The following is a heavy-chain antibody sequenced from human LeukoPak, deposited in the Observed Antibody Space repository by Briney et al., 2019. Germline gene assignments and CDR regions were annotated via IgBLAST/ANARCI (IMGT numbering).Heavy chain of an antibody. CDR2: ISGSGGST. CDR3: AKGSEEAVAWNWFDP. V-gene: IGHV3-23*01. J-gene: IGHJ5*02. D-gene: IGHD6-19*01. CDR1: GFTFSSYA. Sequence: GGSLRLSCAASGFTFSSYAMSWVRQAPGKGLEWVSGISGSGGSTYYADSVKGRFTISRDDSKNTLYLQMNSLRAEDTAVYYCAKGSEEAVAWNWFDPWGQGTLVTVSS.